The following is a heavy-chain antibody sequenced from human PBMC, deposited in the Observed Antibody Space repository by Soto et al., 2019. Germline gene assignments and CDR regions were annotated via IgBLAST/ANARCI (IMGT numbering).Heavy chain of an antibody. J-gene: IGHJ5*02. CDR1: EFPYRRYP. CDR2: LSGSGGST. Sequence: GGSVPLPCAASEFPYRRYPMSWVRQAPGNGLEWVSALSGSGGSTYYADSVKGRFTISRDNSKNTLCLQMNSLRAEDTAVYYCAKSLRRFGKGNWFDPWGQGTLVTVSS. CDR3: AKSLRRFGKGNWFDP. V-gene: IGHV3-23*01. D-gene: IGHD3-10*01.